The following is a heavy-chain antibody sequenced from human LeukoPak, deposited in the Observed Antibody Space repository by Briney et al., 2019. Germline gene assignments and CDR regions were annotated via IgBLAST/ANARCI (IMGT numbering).Heavy chain of an antibody. CDR2: IKQDGSEK. Sequence: GGSPRLSCAASGFTFSSYWMSWVRQAPGKGLEWVANIKQDGSEKYYVDSVKGRFTISGDNAKNSRYLQMNSLRAEDTAVYYCARDDTVTTMVGFIDWGQGTLVAVSA. D-gene: IGHD4-17*01. CDR3: ARDDTVTTMVGFID. CDR1: GFTFSSYW. V-gene: IGHV3-7*01. J-gene: IGHJ4*02.